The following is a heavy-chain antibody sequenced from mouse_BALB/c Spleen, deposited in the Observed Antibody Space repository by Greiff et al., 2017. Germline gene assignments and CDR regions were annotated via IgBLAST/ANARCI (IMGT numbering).Heavy chain of an antibody. V-gene: IGHV1-63*01. J-gene: IGHJ4*01. CDR2: IYPGSGNT. D-gene: IGHD1-2*01. CDR3: ASYYGSYYAMDY. CDR1: GYAFTNYW. Sequence: QVQLKQSGAELVRPGTSVKISCKASGYAFTNYWLGWVKQRPGHGLEWIGDIYPGSGNTYYNEKFKGKATLTADKSSSTAYMQLSSLTSEDSAVYFCASYYGSYYAMDYWGQGTSVTVSS.